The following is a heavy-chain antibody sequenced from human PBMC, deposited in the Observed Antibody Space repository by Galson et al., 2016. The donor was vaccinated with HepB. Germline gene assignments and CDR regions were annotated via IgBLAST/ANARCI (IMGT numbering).Heavy chain of an antibody. Sequence: FLRLSCAASGFTFSSYGMHWVRQAPGKGLEWVALIWYAGSNKYYADSVKGRFTISRDNSKNTLSLQMNSLTADDTAIYYCVQGSTAPAVWGKGTTVTVSS. J-gene: IGHJ6*04. V-gene: IGHV3-33*01. CDR3: VQGSTAPAV. CDR2: IWYAGSNK. CDR1: GFTFSSYG. D-gene: IGHD2-2*01.